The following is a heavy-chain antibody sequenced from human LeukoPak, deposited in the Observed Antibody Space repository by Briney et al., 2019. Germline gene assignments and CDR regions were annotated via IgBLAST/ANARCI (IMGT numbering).Heavy chain of an antibody. V-gene: IGHV4-39*07. CDR2: IYYDEST. CDR3: ARGRYGWLPFDY. Sequence: SETLSLTCTVSGGSISITNYYWGWIRQPPGKGLEWIGNIYYDESTYYNPSLKSRVTISVDTSNNQFSLKLSSVTAADTAVYYCARGRYGWLPFDYWGQGTLVTVSS. CDR1: GGSISITNYY. J-gene: IGHJ4*02. D-gene: IGHD3-16*01.